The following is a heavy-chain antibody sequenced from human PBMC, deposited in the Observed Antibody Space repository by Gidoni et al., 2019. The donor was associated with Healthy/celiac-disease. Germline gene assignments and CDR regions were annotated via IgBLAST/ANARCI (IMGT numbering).Heavy chain of an antibody. CDR3: ARDGVTTENWYFDL. J-gene: IGHJ2*01. D-gene: IGHD4-17*01. CDR1: GYTFTSYG. CDR2: ISAYNGNT. V-gene: IGHV1-18*01. Sequence: QVQLVQSGAEVKKPGASVTVSCKASGYTFTSYGISWGRQSPGQGLEWMGWISAYNGNTNYAQKLQGRVTMTTDTSTRTAYMELRSLRSDDTAVYYGARDGVTTENWYFDLWGRGTLVTVSS.